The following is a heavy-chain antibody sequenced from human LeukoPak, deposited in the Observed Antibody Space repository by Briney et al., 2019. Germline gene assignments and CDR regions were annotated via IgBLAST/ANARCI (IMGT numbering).Heavy chain of an antibody. CDR1: GFTFGDYS. Sequence: GRSLSLSCTASGFTFGDYSLSWVRQAPEKGLEWVGFIRRKGYGGTTEYAPSVKGRFIISRDDSKSTAYLQMNSLKTEDTAVYYCTRDHDFWSGPFDVWGKGTTVTVSS. CDR3: TRDHDFWSGPFDV. D-gene: IGHD3-3*01. V-gene: IGHV3-49*04. CDR2: IRRKGYGGTT. J-gene: IGHJ6*04.